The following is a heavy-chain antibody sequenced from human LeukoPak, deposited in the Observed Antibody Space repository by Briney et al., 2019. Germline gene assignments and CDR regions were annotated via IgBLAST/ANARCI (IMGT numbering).Heavy chain of an antibody. CDR3: AGHASRYSYGRRSQGPYYMDV. V-gene: IGHV4-34*01. J-gene: IGHJ6*03. CDR2: INHSGST. D-gene: IGHD5-18*01. CDR1: GGSFSGYY. Sequence: PSETLSLTCAVYGGSFSGYYWSWIRQPPGKGLEWIGEINHSGSTNYNPSLKSRVTISVDTSKNQFSLKLSSVTAADTAVYYCAGHASRYSYGRRSQGPYYMDVWGKGTTVTVSS.